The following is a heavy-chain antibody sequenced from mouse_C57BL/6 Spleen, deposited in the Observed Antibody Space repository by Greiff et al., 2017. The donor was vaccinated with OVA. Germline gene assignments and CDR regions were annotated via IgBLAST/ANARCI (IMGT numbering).Heavy chain of an antibody. Sequence: QVQLQQPGAELVMPGASVKLSCKASGYTFTSYWMHWVKQRPGQGLEWIGEIDPSDSYTNYNQKFKGKSTLTVDKSSSTAYMQLSSLTSEDSAVYYCARGDYDPWGQGTLVTVSA. CDR1: GYTFTSYW. CDR2: IDPSDSYT. J-gene: IGHJ3*01. V-gene: IGHV1-69*01. CDR3: ARGDYDP. D-gene: IGHD2-4*01.